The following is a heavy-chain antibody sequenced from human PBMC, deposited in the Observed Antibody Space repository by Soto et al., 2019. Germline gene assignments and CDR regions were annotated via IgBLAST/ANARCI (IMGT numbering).Heavy chain of an antibody. CDR3: ARHVTTVTTVDY. Sequence: SETLSLTCAVYGGSFSDYYWSWIRQPPGKGLEWIGEINHSGSTNYNPSLKSRVTISVDRSKNQFSLKLTSVTAADTAVYYCARHVTTVTTVDYWGQGTLVTVSS. J-gene: IGHJ4*02. CDR1: GGSFSDYY. CDR2: INHSGST. V-gene: IGHV4-34*01. D-gene: IGHD4-17*01.